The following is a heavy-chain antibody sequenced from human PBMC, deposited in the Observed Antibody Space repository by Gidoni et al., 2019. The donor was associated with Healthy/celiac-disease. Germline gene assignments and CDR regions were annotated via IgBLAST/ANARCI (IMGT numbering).Heavy chain of an antibody. V-gene: IGHV3-33*01. CDR3: ARDQEGQWLAY. J-gene: IGHJ4*02. CDR2: IWYDGSNK. D-gene: IGHD6-19*01. Sequence: QVQLVESGGGVVQPGRYLRLSCAASGFTFSSYGMHWVRQAPGKGLEWVAFIWYDGSNKYYADSVKGRFTISRDNSKNTLYLQMNSLRAEDTAVYYCARDQEGQWLAYWGQGTLVTVSS. CDR1: GFTFSSYG.